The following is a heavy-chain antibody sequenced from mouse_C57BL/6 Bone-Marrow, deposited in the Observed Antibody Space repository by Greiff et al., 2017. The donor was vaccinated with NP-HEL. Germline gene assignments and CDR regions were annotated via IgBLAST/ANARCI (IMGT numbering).Heavy chain of an antibody. J-gene: IGHJ3*01. Sequence: VQLKESGGGLVQPGGSMKLSCVASGFTFSNYWMNWVRQSPEKGLEWVAQIRLKSDNYATHYAESVKGRFTISRDDSKSSVYLQMNNLRAEDTGIYYCTGPSIAYWGQGTLVTVSA. CDR2: IRLKSDNYAT. CDR3: TGPSIAY. CDR1: GFTFSNYW. V-gene: IGHV6-3*01.